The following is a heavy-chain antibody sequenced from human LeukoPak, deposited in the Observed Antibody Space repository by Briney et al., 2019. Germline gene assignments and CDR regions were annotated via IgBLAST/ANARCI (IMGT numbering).Heavy chain of an antibody. CDR2: ISYSVNT. Sequence: SETLSLTCSVSGGSISSYYWSWIRQPPGEGLEWIGYISYSVNTNYNPSLKSRVTISVDTSKNQFSLKLSSVTAADTAGYYRATRSKGVASTFDSWGQGALVTVSS. J-gene: IGHJ4*02. CDR1: GGSISSYY. CDR3: ATRSKGVASTFDS. V-gene: IGHV4-59*01. D-gene: IGHD2-15*01.